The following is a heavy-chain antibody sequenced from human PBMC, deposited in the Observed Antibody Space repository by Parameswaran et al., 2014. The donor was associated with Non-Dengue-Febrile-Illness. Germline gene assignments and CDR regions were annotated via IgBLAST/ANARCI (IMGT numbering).Heavy chain of an antibody. CDR2: ISSSSSYI. CDR3: ARDRRYDFWSGHHFDY. Sequence: VRQMPGKGLEWVSSISSSSSYIYYADSVKGRFTISRDNAKNSLYLQMNSLRAEDTAVYYCARDRRYDFWSGHHFDYWGQGTLVTVSS. J-gene: IGHJ4*02. V-gene: IGHV3-21*01. D-gene: IGHD3-3*01.